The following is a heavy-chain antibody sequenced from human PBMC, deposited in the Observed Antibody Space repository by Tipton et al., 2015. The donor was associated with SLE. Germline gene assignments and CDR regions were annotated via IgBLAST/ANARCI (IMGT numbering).Heavy chain of an antibody. CDR1: GESFSGYY. D-gene: IGHD2-2*01. J-gene: IGHJ5*02. CDR2: INHSGST. CDR3: ARGLRAQYQLLSYNWFDP. V-gene: IGHV4-34*01. Sequence: GLVKPSETLSLSCAVYGESFSGYYWSWIRQPPGKGLEWIGEINHSGSTNYNPSLKSRVTISIDTSKNQFSLKLSSVTAADAAVYYCARGLRAQYQLLSYNWFDPWGQGTLVTVSS.